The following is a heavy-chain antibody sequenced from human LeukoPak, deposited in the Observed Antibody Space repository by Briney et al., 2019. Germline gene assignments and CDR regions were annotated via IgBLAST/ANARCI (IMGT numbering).Heavy chain of an antibody. CDR3: ARGGPRIAVPGTVL. V-gene: IGHV1-18*01. J-gene: IGHJ4*02. D-gene: IGHD6-19*01. Sequence: ASVKVSCKASGYSFTSYGISWVRQAPGQGLEWMGWISTYNGKTNSAQKFQDRVTMTTDTSTSTAYMELRSLRSDDTAVYYCARGGPRIAVPGTVLWGQGTLVTVSS. CDR2: ISTYNGKT. CDR1: GYSFTSYG.